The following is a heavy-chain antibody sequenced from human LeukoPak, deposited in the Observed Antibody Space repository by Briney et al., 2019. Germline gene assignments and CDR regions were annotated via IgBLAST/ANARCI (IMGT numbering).Heavy chain of an antibody. CDR2: IKQDGSEK. J-gene: IGHJ4*02. CDR1: GFTSSSYW. Sequence: GGSLRLSCAASGFTSSSYWMSWVRQAPGKGLEWVANIKQDGSEKYYVDSVKGRFTISRDNAKNSLYLQMNSLRAEDTAVYHCARATDYWGQGTLVTVSS. CDR3: ARATDY. V-gene: IGHV3-7*01.